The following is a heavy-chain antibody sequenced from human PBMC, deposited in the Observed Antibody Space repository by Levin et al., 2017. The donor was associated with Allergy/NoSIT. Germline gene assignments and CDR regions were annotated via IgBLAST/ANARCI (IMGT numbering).Heavy chain of an antibody. D-gene: IGHD3-3*01. Sequence: LSLTCAASGFPFSSSEMNWVRRAPGKGLEWVSYISSTGSTIYSADSVKGRFTISRDNAKNSLYLHMNSLRAEDTAVYYCARQLGSFWSGYNYFDYWGQGTLVTVSS. CDR2: ISSTGSTI. CDR1: GFPFSSSE. J-gene: IGHJ4*02. CDR3: ARQLGSFWSGYNYFDY. V-gene: IGHV3-48*03.